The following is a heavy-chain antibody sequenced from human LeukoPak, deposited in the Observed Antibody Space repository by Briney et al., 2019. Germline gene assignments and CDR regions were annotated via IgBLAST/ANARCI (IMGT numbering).Heavy chain of an antibody. CDR3: ARGVQLWSRNLDYYYYYMDV. D-gene: IGHD5-18*01. CDR2: IYYSGST. CDR1: GGSISSSSYY. Sequence: SGTLSLTCTVSGGSISSSSYYWGWIRQPPGKGLEWIGYIYYSGSTNYNPSLKGRVTISVDTSKNQFSLKLSSVTAADTAVYYCARGVQLWSRNLDYYYYYMDVWGKGTTVTISS. J-gene: IGHJ6*03. V-gene: IGHV4-61*05.